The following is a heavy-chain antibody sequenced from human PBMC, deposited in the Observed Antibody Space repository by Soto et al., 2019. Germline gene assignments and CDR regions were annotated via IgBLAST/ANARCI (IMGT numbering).Heavy chain of an antibody. CDR1: GYSFATFW. Sequence: GESLKISCKGSGYSFATFWIGWVRQMPGKGLEWMGIIYPADSDTRYSPSFQGQVTISADKSLSTAYLQWSSLKASDTAMYFCATPYAEYDYWGQGTLVTVSS. CDR3: ATPYAEYDY. D-gene: IGHD4-17*01. CDR2: IYPADSDT. V-gene: IGHV5-51*01. J-gene: IGHJ4*02.